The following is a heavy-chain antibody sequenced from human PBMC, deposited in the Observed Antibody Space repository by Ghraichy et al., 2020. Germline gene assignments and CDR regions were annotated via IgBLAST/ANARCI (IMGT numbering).Heavy chain of an antibody. J-gene: IGHJ4*02. CDR3: AREKKGNYGDYNFFDY. CDR2: IKQGESDK. V-gene: IGHV3-7*01. D-gene: IGHD4-17*01. Sequence: GGSLRLSCAASGFTFSTYWMSWVRQTPGKGLEWVANIKQGESDKYYVDSVKGRFTISRDNAKNSLYLQMNCLRAEDTAVYYCAREKKGNYGDYNFFDYWGQGTLVTVSS. CDR1: GFTFSTYW.